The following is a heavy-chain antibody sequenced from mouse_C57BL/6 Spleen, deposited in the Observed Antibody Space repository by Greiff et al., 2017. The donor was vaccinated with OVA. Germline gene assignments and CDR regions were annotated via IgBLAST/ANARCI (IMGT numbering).Heavy chain of an antibody. D-gene: IGHD2-4*01. CDR3: ASGHDYDPWYFDV. CDR1: GYAFSSSW. Sequence: QVQLQQSGPELVKPGASVKISCKASGYAFSSSWMNWVKQRPGKGLEWIGRINPGDGDTNYNGKFKGKATLTADKSSSTAYMQLSSLTSEDSAVYFCASGHDYDPWYFDVWGTGTTVTVSS. J-gene: IGHJ1*03. V-gene: IGHV1-82*01. CDR2: INPGDGDT.